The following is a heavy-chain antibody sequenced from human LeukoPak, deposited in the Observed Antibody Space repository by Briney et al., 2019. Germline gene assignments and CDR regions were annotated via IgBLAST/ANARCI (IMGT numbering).Heavy chain of an antibody. J-gene: IGHJ5*02. D-gene: IGHD3-9*01. CDR3: ARADVLTGYLWFDP. V-gene: IGHV3-11*01. CDR2: ISSSGSTI. CDR1: GFTFSDYY. Sequence: SGGSLRLSCAASGFTFSDYYMSWIRQAPGKGLEWVLYISSSGSTIYYADSVKGRFTISRDNAKNSLYLQMNSLRAEDTAVYYCARADVLTGYLWFDPWGQGTLVTVSS.